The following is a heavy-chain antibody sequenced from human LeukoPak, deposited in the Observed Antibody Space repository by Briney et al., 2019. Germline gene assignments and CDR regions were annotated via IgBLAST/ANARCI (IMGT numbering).Heavy chain of an antibody. J-gene: IGHJ4*02. Sequence: GGSLRLSCAASGFTFSSYSMNWVRQAPGKGPEWVSSISSSSGYIYYADSIKGRFTISRDNARNSLYLQMNSLRGEDTAMYYCARGGPAAMGMSNFDYSGQGTLVTVSS. V-gene: IGHV3-21*01. D-gene: IGHD2-2*01. CDR3: ARGGPAAMGMSNFDY. CDR1: GFTFSSYS. CDR2: ISSSSGYI.